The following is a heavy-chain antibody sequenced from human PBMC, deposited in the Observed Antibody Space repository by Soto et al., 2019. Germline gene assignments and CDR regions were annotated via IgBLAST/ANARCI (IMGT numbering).Heavy chain of an antibody. V-gene: IGHV3-30-3*01. J-gene: IGHJ6*02. CDR3: TSGLPANAALEVGGTDG. D-gene: IGHD6-25*01. Sequence: QVQLVESGGGVVQPGRSLRLSCAASGFTFSSYAMHWVRQAPGKELEWVAVISYDGSNKYYAASVKGRFTISRDNSKNSRYPHMNSMSAEDTAVYYCTSGLPANAALEVGGTDGWGQGTTVTVS. CDR1: GFTFSSYA. CDR2: ISYDGSNK.